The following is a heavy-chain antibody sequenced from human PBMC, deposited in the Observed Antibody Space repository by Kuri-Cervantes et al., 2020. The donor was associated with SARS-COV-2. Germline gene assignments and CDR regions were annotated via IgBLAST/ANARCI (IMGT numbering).Heavy chain of an antibody. Sequence: GESLKFSCAASGFTFSSYSMNWVRQAPGKGLEWVSSISSSSYIYYADSVKGRFTISRDNAKNSLYLQMNSLRAEDTAVYYCATVSDYYDSSGYFLDFDYWGQGTLVTVSS. CDR2: ISSSSYI. D-gene: IGHD3-22*01. CDR1: GFTFSSYS. V-gene: IGHV3-21*01. CDR3: ATVSDYYDSSGYFLDFDY. J-gene: IGHJ4*02.